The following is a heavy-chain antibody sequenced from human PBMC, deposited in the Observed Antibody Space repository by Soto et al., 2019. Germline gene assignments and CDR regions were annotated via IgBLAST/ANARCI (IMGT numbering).Heavy chain of an antibody. Sequence: GESLKISCTGFGYTFTTFWISWVRQMPGKGLEWMGRIDPGDTYATYSPAFQGQVTISADKSISTAYLQWSSLKASDTAMYYCARQIAAPTAYYYYGMDVWGQGTTVTVSS. CDR2: IDPGDTYA. D-gene: IGHD6-6*01. CDR3: ARQIAAPTAYYYYGMDV. V-gene: IGHV5-10-1*04. CDR1: GYTFTTFW. J-gene: IGHJ6*02.